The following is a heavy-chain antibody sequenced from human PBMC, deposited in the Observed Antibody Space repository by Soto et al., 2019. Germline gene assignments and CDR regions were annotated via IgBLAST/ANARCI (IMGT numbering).Heavy chain of an antibody. CDR1: GGSISSYY. Sequence: SETLSLTCTVSGGSISSYYWSWIRQPPGKGLEWIGYIYYSGSTNYNPSLKSRVTISADTSKNQFSLKLSSVTAADTAVYYCARGDGSSYNDYWGQGTLVTVSS. D-gene: IGHD6-6*01. CDR3: ARGDGSSYNDY. CDR2: IYYSGST. J-gene: IGHJ4*02. V-gene: IGHV4-59*01.